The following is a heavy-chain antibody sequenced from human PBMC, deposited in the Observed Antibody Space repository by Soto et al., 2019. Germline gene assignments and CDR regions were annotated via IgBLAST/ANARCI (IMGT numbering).Heavy chain of an antibody. D-gene: IGHD3-9*01. J-gene: IGHJ4*02. CDR2: ITYGGDST. Sequence: GGSLRLSCAASGFTFGHYALNWVRQAPGKGLEWISTITYGGDSTHYAESVKGRFTVSRDNSKNILYLEMNSLRAEDTALYYCARDPSTGKADYWGRGTLVTVSS. CDR3: ARDPSTGKADY. V-gene: IGHV3-23*01. CDR1: GFTFGHYA.